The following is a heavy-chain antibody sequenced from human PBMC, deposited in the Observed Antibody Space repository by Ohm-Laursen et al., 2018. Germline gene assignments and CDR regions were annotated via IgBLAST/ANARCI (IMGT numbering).Heavy chain of an antibody. CDR1: GFTFSSYW. CDR3: ARQRGTRQSWFDP. D-gene: IGHD6-6*01. Sequence: SLRLSCTASGFTFSSYWMSWVRQAPGKGLEWVANIKQDGSEKYYVDSVKGRFTISRDNAKNSLYLQMNSLRAEDTAVYYCARQRGTRQSWFDPWGQGTLVTVSS. V-gene: IGHV3-7*01. CDR2: IKQDGSEK. J-gene: IGHJ5*02.